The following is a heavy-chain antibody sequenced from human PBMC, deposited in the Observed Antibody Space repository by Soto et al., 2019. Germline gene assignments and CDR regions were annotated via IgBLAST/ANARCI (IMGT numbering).Heavy chain of an antibody. Sequence: QVQLVQSGAEVKKPGSWVKVFCKASGGTFSSYAISWVRQAPGQGLEWMGGIIPIFGTASYAQKFQGRVTITADESTSTAYMELSSLRSEDTAVYYCARGYYDSSGYYVYYYYGIDVWGQGTTVTVSS. CDR2: IIPIFGTA. CDR1: GGTFSSYA. D-gene: IGHD3-22*01. V-gene: IGHV1-69*01. J-gene: IGHJ6*02. CDR3: ARGYYDSSGYYVYYYYGIDV.